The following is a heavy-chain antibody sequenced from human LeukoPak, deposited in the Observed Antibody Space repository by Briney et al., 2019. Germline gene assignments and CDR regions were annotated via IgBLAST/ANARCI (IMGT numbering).Heavy chain of an antibody. V-gene: IGHV3-23*01. J-gene: IGHJ4*02. CDR1: GFTFSNYA. CDR2: MTGSGTST. Sequence: QPGGSLRLSCAASGFTFSNYAMNWVRQAPGRGLEWVSTMTGSGTSTYYADSVKGRFTISRDNSKNIVYLQMNSLRAEDTAVYYCAKDGFYYNFWTGHYLADGGGLYYFDYWGQGTLVTVSS. CDR3: AKDGFYYNFWTGHYLADGGGLYYFDY. D-gene: IGHD3-3*01.